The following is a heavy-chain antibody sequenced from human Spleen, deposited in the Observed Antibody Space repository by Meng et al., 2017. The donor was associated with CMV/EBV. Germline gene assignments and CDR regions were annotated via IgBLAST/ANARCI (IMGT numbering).Heavy chain of an antibody. J-gene: IGHJ4*02. CDR1: GFTFSSYA. Sequence: QVQLVESGGGVVQPGRSLRLSCAASGFTFSSYAMHWVRQAPGKGLEWVAVISYDGSNKYYADSVKGRFTISRDNSKNTLYLQMNSLRAEDTAVYYCARESIVSYDYWGQGTLVTVSS. D-gene: IGHD5/OR15-5a*01. CDR3: ARESIVSYDY. V-gene: IGHV3-30-3*01. CDR2: ISYDGSNK.